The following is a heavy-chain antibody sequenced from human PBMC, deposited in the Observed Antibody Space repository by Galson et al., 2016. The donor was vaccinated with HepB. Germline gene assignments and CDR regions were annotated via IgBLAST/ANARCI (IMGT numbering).Heavy chain of an antibody. D-gene: IGHD2-15*01. CDR2: TYYRSKWYN. J-gene: IGHJ4*02. V-gene: IGHV6-1*01. CDR1: GDSVSSNSAA. CDR3: ARDMRPFCSDDRCSL. Sequence: CAISGDSVSSNSAAWNWIRQSPSRGLEWLGRTYYRSKWYNDYAVSVKSRITINPDTSKNQLSLKLSSVTAADTAVYFCARDMRPFCSDDRCSLWGQGTLVTVSS.